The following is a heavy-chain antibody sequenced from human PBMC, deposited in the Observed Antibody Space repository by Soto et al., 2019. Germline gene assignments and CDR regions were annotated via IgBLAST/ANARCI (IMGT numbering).Heavy chain of an antibody. V-gene: IGHV4-34*01. J-gene: IGHJ4*02. CDR3: ARGNSGWIWNYVEGGHLVDY. CDR1: GGSFMGSN. D-gene: IGHD1-7*01. Sequence: PSGTLSPPAASIGGSFMGSNWGWIPRPPGKGWGGIGEINHSGSTNYNPSLKSRVTISVDTSKNQFSLKLSSVTAADTAVYYCARGNSGWIWNYVEGGHLVDYWGQGNLVTVS. CDR2: INHSGST.